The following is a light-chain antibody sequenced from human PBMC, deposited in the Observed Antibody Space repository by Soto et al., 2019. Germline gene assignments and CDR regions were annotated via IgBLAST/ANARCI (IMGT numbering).Light chain of an antibody. V-gene: IGKV3-15*01. J-gene: IGKJ4*01. CDR1: QSVTSD. Sequence: EIVMTQSPATLSVSPGERATLSCRASQSVTSDLAWYQQKPGQAPRLLIYGASTRATGVPARISGSGSGTEFTLTISSLQSEDFEFYYCQQYHNWPLTFGGGTKVEIK. CDR3: QQYHNWPLT. CDR2: GAS.